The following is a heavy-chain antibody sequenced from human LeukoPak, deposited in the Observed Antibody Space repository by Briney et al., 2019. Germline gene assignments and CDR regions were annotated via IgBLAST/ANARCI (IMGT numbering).Heavy chain of an antibody. D-gene: IGHD5-18*01. CDR2: IYYSGST. J-gene: IGHJ6*03. CDR1: GGSISSYY. Sequence: PSETLSLTCTVSGGSISSYYWSWIRQPPGKGLEWIGYIYYSGSTNYNPSLKSRVTISVDTSKNQFSLKLSSVTAADTAVYYCASSTAMVTHYYYYMDVWGKGTTVTISS. CDR3: ASSTAMVTHYYYYMDV. V-gene: IGHV4-59*01.